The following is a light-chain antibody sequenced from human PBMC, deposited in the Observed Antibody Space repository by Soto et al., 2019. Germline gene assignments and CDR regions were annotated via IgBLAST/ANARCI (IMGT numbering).Light chain of an antibody. CDR3: QQYGSSPPT. J-gene: IGKJ3*01. V-gene: IGKV3-20*01. CDR1: QSVSSSY. Sequence: EIVLTQSPGTLSLSPGERATLSCRASQSVSSSYLAWYHQTPGQAPRLLIYGASSRATSIPDRFSGSGSGTDFTLTISRLEPEDFAVYYCQQYGSSPPTFGPGTKVDIK. CDR2: GAS.